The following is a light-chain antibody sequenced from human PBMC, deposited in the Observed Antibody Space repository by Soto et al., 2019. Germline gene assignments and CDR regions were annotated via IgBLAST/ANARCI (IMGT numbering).Light chain of an antibody. CDR1: RTDVDGHDY. CDR2: DVH. CDR3: SSYTASAPFYV. Sequence: QSVLTQPASVSGSPGQSITISCTGARTDVDGHDYVSWYQQHPGQAPKLMIFDVHNRPSGVSSRFSGSKSGDTASLNISGLQAEDDGDYYCSSYTASAPFYVFGTGTKVTVL. J-gene: IGLJ1*01. V-gene: IGLV2-14*03.